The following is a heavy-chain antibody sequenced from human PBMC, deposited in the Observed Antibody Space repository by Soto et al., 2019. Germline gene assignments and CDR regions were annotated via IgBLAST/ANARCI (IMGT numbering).Heavy chain of an antibody. D-gene: IGHD5-18*01. CDR1: GFTFSSYA. CDR3: ATNTAIAY. CDR2: ISYDGSNK. J-gene: IGHJ4*02. Sequence: QVQLVESGGGVVQPGRSLRLSCAASGFTFSSYAMHWVRQAPGKGLEWVAVISYDGSNKYYADSVKGRFTISRDNSKNTLYLQMNSLRAEDTAVYYCATNTAIAYWGQGTLVTVS. V-gene: IGHV3-30-3*01.